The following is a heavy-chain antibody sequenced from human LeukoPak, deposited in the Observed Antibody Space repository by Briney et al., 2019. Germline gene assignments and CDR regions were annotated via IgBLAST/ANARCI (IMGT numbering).Heavy chain of an antibody. CDR3: ARWDYDSSGYALYYFDY. Sequence: ASVKVSCKTSGYTFTSYAMNWVRQAPGQRLEWMGWINTYTGNPTYAQGFTGRFVFSLDTSVSTAYLQISSLKAEDTAVYYCARWDYDSSGYALYYFDYWGQGTLVTVSS. CDR1: GYTFTSYA. D-gene: IGHD3-22*01. CDR2: INTYTGNP. V-gene: IGHV7-4-1*02. J-gene: IGHJ4*02.